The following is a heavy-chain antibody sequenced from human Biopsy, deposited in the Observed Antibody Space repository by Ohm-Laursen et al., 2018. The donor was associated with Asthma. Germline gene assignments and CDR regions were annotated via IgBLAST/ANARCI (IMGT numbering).Heavy chain of an antibody. J-gene: IGHJ5*02. Sequence: SDTLSLTCTAYGGYLTGHYWNWIRQPPGKGLEWIGEIDQSGYTNYNPSLKSRVTISADTSKNQFHLNLSSVTAADTAVYFCARAAITGIRGWFDPWGQGTLVTVSS. CDR1: GGYLTGHY. V-gene: IGHV4-34*01. D-gene: IGHD1-20*01. CDR3: ARAAITGIRGWFDP. CDR2: IDQSGYT.